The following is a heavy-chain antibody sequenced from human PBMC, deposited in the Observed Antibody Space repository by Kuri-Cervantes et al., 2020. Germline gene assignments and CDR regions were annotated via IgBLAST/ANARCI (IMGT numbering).Heavy chain of an antibody. J-gene: IGHJ4*01. CDR3: AKEDLVRGPLDY. CDR1: GSTFDDYA. CDR2: ISWNSGSI. V-gene: IGHV3-9*01. D-gene: IGHD3-10*01. Sequence: SLKISCAASGSTFDDYAMHWVRQAPGKGLEWVSGISWNSGSIGYADSVKGRFTISRDNAKNSLYLQMNSLRAEDTALYYCAKEDLVRGPLDYWGHGTLVTVSS.